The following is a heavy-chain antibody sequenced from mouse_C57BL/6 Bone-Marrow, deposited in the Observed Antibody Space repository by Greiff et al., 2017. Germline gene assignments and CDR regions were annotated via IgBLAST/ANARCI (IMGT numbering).Heavy chain of an antibody. CDR2: IDPSDSYT. Sequence: QVQLKQPGAELVRPGTSVKLSCKASGYTFTSYWMHWVKQRPGQGLEWIGVIDPSDSYTNYNQKFKGKATLTVDTSSSTAYMQLSSLTSEDSAVYYCARDGNYPAWCAYWGQGTLVTVSA. D-gene: IGHD2-1*01. CDR3: ARDGNYPAWCAY. V-gene: IGHV1-59*01. J-gene: IGHJ3*01. CDR1: GYTFTSYW.